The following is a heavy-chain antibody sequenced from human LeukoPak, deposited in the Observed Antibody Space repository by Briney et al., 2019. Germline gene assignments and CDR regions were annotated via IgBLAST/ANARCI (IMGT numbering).Heavy chain of an antibody. D-gene: IGHD3-22*01. Sequence: GGSLRLSCASSGFTFSSYGMHWVRQAPGKGLEWVAVLWYDGSNKYYADSVKGRFTISRDNSKNTLYLQMNSLRAEDTAVYYCARYSSGTREFDYWGQGTLVTVSS. CDR2: LWYDGSNK. V-gene: IGHV3-33*01. CDR3: ARYSSGTREFDY. CDR1: GFTFSSYG. J-gene: IGHJ4*02.